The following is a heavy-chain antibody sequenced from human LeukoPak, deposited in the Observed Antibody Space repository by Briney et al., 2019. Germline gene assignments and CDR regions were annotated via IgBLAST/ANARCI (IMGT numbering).Heavy chain of an antibody. CDR2: IYYSGST. Sequence: SQTLSLTCTVSGGSLSSGDYYWRWIRQPPGKGLEWIGYIYYSGSTYYNPSLKSRVTISVDTSKNQFSLKLSSVTAADTAVYYCARNRDGYIYYFDYWGQGTLVTVSS. CDR1: GGSLSSGDYY. J-gene: IGHJ4*02. V-gene: IGHV4-30-4*01. CDR3: ARNRDGYIYYFDY. D-gene: IGHD5-24*01.